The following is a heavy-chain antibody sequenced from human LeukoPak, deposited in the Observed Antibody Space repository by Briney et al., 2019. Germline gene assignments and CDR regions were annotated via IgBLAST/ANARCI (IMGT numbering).Heavy chain of an antibody. D-gene: IGHD4-11*01. CDR3: ARGYGYSNSDLDF. Sequence: ASVKVSCKASGYTFTGYYMHWVRQAPGQGLEWMGWINPHNGGANYAQKFQGRVTLTRDTSITTAYMDLSRLRSDDTAIYYCARGYGYSNSDLDFWGQGTLVTVSS. CDR1: GYTFTGYY. CDR2: INPHNGGA. V-gene: IGHV1-2*02. J-gene: IGHJ4*02.